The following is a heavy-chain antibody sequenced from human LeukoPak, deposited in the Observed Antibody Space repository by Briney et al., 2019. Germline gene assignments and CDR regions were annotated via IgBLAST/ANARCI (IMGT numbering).Heavy chain of an antibody. CDR3: AIAAAGYTHYFDY. Sequence: SETLSLTCTVSGGSISSSSYYWSWIRQPPGKGLEWIGYIYYSGSTYYNPSLKSRVTISVDTSKNQFSLKLSSVTAADTAVYYCAIAAAGYTHYFDYWGQGTLVTVSS. V-gene: IGHV4-30-4*08. D-gene: IGHD6-13*01. CDR2: IYYSGST. CDR1: GGSISSSSYY. J-gene: IGHJ4*02.